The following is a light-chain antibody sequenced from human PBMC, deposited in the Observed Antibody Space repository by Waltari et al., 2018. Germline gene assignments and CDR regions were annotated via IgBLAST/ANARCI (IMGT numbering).Light chain of an antibody. CDR2: ESD. CDR1: SSDVGAYNY. J-gene: IGLJ3*02. Sequence: QSALTQPASVSGSPGQSITISCTGTSSDVGAYNYVSWYRQYPGKAPKLIIYESDYRPSGVSYRFSGSKSGNTASLTISGLQAEDEADYHCSSYTSSSTWVFGGGTKLTVL. V-gene: IGLV2-14*01. CDR3: SSYTSSSTWV.